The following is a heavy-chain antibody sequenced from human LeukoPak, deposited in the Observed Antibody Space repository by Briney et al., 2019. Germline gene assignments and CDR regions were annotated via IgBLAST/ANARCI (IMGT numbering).Heavy chain of an antibody. J-gene: IGHJ4*02. CDR1: GFTFDDYA. CDR3: AKVFQVGASV. Sequence: GGSLRLSCAASGFTFDDYAMHWVRQAPGKGLEWVSGISWNSGSIGYADSVKGRFTISRDNAKNSLYLQMNSLRAEDTALYYCAKVFQVGASVWGRGTLVTVSS. V-gene: IGHV3-9*01. D-gene: IGHD1-26*01. CDR2: ISWNSGSI.